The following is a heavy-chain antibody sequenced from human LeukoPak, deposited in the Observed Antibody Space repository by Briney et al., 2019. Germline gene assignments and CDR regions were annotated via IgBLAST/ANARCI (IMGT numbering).Heavy chain of an antibody. J-gene: IGHJ4*02. D-gene: IGHD2-15*01. CDR3: ARLPADDSVFDH. V-gene: IGHV3-7*01. CDR1: GFMFSNYW. Sequence: GGSLRLSCAASGFMFSNYWMTWVRQAPGKGLEWVANIKREGSEKHYVDSVKGRPTISRDNAKNLLYLQMNSLRAEDTAVYYCARLPADDSVFDHWGQGTLVTVSS. CDR2: IKREGSEK.